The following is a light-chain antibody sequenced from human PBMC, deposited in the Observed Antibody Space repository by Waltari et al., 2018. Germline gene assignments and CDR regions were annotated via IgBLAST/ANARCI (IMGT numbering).Light chain of an antibody. CDR1: QSVSSS. CDR2: AAS. J-gene: IGKJ2*01. Sequence: IVLTQSPAALSLSPGERATLACRASQSVSSSLVWYQQNPGQPPRLLIHAASSRATRIPDRFSGSGSGPDFILTISSLEPEDFAVYYCQLYSDWPYTFGHGTKVEI. V-gene: IGKV3D-20*02. CDR3: QLYSDWPYT.